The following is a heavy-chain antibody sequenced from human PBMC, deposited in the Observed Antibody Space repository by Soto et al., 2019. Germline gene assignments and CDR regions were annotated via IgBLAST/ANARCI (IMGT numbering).Heavy chain of an antibody. CDR3: GRDDWGYHYYNYAIDI. Sequence: QVQLVQSGAEMKTPGSSVNVSCTLSGGAFNNYVISWVRQAPGQGLEWVGSIVPIYRSSLFAQKFQGTVTLSADETTNTVYMQKSNQQTDDTAIYYCGRDDWGYHYYNYAIDIW. D-gene: IGHD2-21*01. J-gene: IGHJ6*01. CDR2: IVPIYRSS. V-gene: IGHV1-69*18. CDR1: GGAFNNYV.